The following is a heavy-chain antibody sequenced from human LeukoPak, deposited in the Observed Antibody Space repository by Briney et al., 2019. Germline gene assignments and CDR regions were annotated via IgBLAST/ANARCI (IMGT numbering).Heavy chain of an antibody. CDR2: INPNSGGT. D-gene: IGHD2-21*02. J-gene: IGHJ4*02. V-gene: IGHV1-2*02. CDR1: GYTFTGYY. CDR3: ARVPNSIVVVTGYFDY. Sequence: ASVKVSCKASGYTFTGYYMHWVRQAPGQGLEWMGWINPNSGGTNYAQKFQGRVTMTRDTSISTAYMELSRLRSDDTAVYYCARVPNSIVVVTGYFDYWGQGTLVTVSS.